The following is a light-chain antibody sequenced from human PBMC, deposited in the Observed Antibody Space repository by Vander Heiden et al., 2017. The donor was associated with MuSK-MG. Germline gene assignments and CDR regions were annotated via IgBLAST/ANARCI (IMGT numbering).Light chain of an antibody. J-gene: IGKJ2*01. V-gene: IGKV2-28*01. CDR3: SQAPQTPRT. Sequence: DIVMTQSPLSLPVTPGEPASISCRSSQSLLHSNGYNYLDWYLQKPGQSPQLLIYLGSNRASGVPDRFSGSGSGTDFTLKISRVEAEDVGVYYCSQAPQTPRTFGQGTKLEIK. CDR2: LGS. CDR1: QSLLHSNGYNY.